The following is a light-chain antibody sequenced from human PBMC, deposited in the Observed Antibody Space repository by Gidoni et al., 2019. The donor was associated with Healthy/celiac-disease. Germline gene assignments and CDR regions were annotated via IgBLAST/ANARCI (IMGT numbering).Light chain of an antibody. CDR1: YIEVGDYNY. CDR2: DVR. V-gene: IGLV2-14*03. J-gene: IGLJ2*01. Sequence: QSALTQPASVSGSPGQSITISCTGTYIEVGDYNYVSWYQQHPGEAPKLVIFDVRNRPSGVSDRFAGSKAGNTASLTISGLQGEDEADYYCGSYASGSSVVFGGGTKVTVL. CDR3: GSYASGSSVV.